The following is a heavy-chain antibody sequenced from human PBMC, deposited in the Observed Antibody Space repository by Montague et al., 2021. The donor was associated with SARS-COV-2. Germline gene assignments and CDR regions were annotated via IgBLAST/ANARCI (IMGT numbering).Heavy chain of an antibody. CDR2: INHSGST. J-gene: IGHJ5*02. Sequence: SETLSLTCAVYGGSFSGYYWSWIRQPPGKGLEWIGEINHSGSTNYNPSLKSRVTISVDTSKNQFSLKLSSVTAADTAVYYCARGLRLLWFGDKVYWFDPWGQGTLVTVSS. V-gene: IGHV4-34*01. CDR1: GGSFSGYY. D-gene: IGHD3-10*01. CDR3: ARGLRLLWFGDKVYWFDP.